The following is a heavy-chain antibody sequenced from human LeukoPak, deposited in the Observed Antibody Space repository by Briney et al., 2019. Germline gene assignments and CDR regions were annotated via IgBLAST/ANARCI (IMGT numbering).Heavy chain of an antibody. V-gene: IGHV4-59*01. CDR2: VYHTGHT. CDR3: ARDGARIVGAPGAFDI. J-gene: IGHJ3*02. CDR1: GGSISYYY. D-gene: IGHD1-26*01. Sequence: SEALSLTCSVSGGSISYYYWSWIRQPPGKGLEWIGYVYHTGHTHYSPSLKSRVTVSLDTSRNQVSLILSSVTAADTAVYYCARDGARIVGAPGAFDIWGQGTMVTVSS.